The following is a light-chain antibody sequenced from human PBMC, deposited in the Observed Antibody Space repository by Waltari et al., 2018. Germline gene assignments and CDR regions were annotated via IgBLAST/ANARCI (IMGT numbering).Light chain of an antibody. CDR2: GAS. CDR3: HQYSGSQWT. CDR1: QSVSSSY. V-gene: IGKV3-20*01. J-gene: IGKJ1*01. Sequence: EIVLTQSPGTLSLSPGERATLSCRASQSVSSSYLAWYQQKPGQAPRLLIFGASSRATGIPDRFSGSGSGTDFTLIISRLEPEDFAVYYCHQYSGSQWTFGQGTRVEIK.